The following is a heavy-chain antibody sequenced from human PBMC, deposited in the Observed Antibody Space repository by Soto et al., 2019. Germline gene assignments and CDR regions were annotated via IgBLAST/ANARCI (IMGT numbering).Heavy chain of an antibody. CDR3: AGLRYYQLLVDYCYDGMDV. Sequence: QVQLVQSGAEVKKPGSSVKVSCKASGGTFSSYAISWVRQAPGQGLEWMGGIIPIFGTANYAQKFQGRDTLPADESTSTAYMELSSLRSEDMAVYYCAGLRYYQLLVDYCYDGMDVWGQGTTVTVSS. CDR1: GGTFSSYA. D-gene: IGHD2-2*01. CDR2: IIPIFGTA. J-gene: IGHJ6*02. V-gene: IGHV1-69*12.